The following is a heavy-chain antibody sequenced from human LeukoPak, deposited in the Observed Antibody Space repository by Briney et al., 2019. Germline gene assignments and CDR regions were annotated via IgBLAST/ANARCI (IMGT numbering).Heavy chain of an antibody. CDR1: GGSISGSSYY. V-gene: IGHV4-39*07. CDR2: IYYSGST. Sequence: SETLSLTCTVSGGSISGSSYYWGWIRQPPGKGLEWIGSIYYSGSTNYNPSLKSRVTISVDTSKNQFSLKLSSVTAADTAVYCCARGKSGFDYWGQGTLVTVSS. CDR3: ARGKSGFDY. J-gene: IGHJ4*02. D-gene: IGHD3-10*01.